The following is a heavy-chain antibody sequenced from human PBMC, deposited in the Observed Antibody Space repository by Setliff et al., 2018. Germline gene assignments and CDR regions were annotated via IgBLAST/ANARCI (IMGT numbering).Heavy chain of an antibody. D-gene: IGHD3-3*01. CDR2: IIGSGIST. Sequence: GGSLRLSCAASGFSFSSYAMSWVRQAPGQGLEWVSSIIGSGISTYYADSVQGRFTISRDSHKNTLYLQMNSLRVEDTAIYYCAKSPHDFWSGRVFFDYWGQGILVTVSS. V-gene: IGHV3-23*01. J-gene: IGHJ4*01. CDR1: GFSFSSYA. CDR3: AKSPHDFWSGRVFFDY.